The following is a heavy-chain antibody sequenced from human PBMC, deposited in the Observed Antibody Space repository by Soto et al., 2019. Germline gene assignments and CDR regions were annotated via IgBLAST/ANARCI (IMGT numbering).Heavy chain of an antibody. CDR3: ARDGGVGLYYFDY. J-gene: IGHJ4*02. Sequence: PSETLSLTCAVSGGSISSGGYSWSWIRQPPGKGLEWIGYIYHSGSTYYNPSLKSRVTISVDRSKNQFSLKPSSVTAADTAVYYCARDGGVGLYYFDYWGQGTLVTV. CDR1: GGSISSGGYS. CDR2: IYHSGST. V-gene: IGHV4-30-2*01. D-gene: IGHD3-16*01.